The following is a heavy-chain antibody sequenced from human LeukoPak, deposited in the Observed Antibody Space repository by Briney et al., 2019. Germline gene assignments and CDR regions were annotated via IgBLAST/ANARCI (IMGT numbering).Heavy chain of an antibody. CDR3: ARGLACSSTSCYKSDAFDI. V-gene: IGHV4-34*01. Sequence: SETLSLTCAVYGGSFSGYYWSWIRQPPGKGLEWIGEINHSGSTNYNPSLKSRVTIPVDTSKNQFSLKLSSVTAADTAVYYCARGLACSSTSCYKSDAFDIWGQGTMVTVSS. CDR1: GGSFSGYY. CDR2: INHSGST. D-gene: IGHD2-2*02. J-gene: IGHJ3*02.